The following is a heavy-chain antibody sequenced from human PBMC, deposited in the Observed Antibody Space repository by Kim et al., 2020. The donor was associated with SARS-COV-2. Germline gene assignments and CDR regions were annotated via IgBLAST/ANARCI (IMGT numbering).Heavy chain of an antibody. D-gene: IGHD2-2*01. CDR3: AKGYCSSTSCRDVYYYYGMDV. CDR1: GFTFSSYG. V-gene: IGHV3-33*06. CDR2: IWYDGSNK. Sequence: GGSLRLSCAASGFTFSSYGMHWVRQAPGKGLEWVAVIWYDGSNKYYADSVKGRFTISRDNSKNTLYLQMNSLRAEDTAVYYCAKGYCSSTSCRDVYYYYGMDVWGQGTTVTVSS. J-gene: IGHJ6*02.